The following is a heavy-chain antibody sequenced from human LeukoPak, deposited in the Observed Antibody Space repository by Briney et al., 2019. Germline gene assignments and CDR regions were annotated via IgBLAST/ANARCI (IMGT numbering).Heavy chain of an antibody. V-gene: IGHV3-15*01. J-gene: IGHJ4*02. CDR2: IKTTSDGGTP. CDR3: TTYGAGRKFDY. CDR1: GFIFSDAW. D-gene: IGHD3-10*01. Sequence: PGGSLRLSCVASGFIFSDAWMTWVRQAPGKGLEWVGRIKTTSDGGTPDYAAPVKGRFTMSRADSTNTLYLQMNSLKSEDTVLYYCTTYGAGRKFDYWGQGTLVTVSS.